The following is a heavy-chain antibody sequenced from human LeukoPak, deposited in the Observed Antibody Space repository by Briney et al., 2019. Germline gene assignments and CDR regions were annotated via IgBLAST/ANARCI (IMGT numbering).Heavy chain of an antibody. Sequence: GGSLRLSCAASGFTFSNYAMSWVHQAPGKGLEWVSAISATGGSTYYTGYVKGRFTISRDNSKNTLYLQMNSLKAEDTAVYYCAKRFCSSGGCSDSDYWGQGPLVTVSS. J-gene: IGHJ4*02. V-gene: IGHV3-23*01. CDR3: AKRFCSSGGCSDSDY. CDR2: ISATGGST. CDR1: GFTFSNYA. D-gene: IGHD2-15*01.